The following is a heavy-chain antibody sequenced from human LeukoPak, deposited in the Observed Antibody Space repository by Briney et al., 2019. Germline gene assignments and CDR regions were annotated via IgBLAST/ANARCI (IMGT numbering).Heavy chain of an antibody. J-gene: IGHJ4*02. V-gene: IGHV3-15*01. CDR3: TTWFYDIGSHC. D-gene: IGHD3-9*01. Sequence: GGSLRLSCAASGFTFSNVWMSWVRQVPGKGLEWVGRIRRKTDGETTDHAAPVKGRFTISGDDSKNTLYLQMNSLKTEDTAVYYCTTWFYDIGSHCWGQGTLVTVSS. CDR1: GFTFSNVW. CDR2: IRRKTDGETT.